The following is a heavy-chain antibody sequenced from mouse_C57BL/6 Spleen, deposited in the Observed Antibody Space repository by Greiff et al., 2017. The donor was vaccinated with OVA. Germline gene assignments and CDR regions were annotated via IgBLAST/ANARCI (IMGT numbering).Heavy chain of an antibody. V-gene: IGHV1-69*01. Sequence: VQLQQPGAELVMPGASVKLSCKASGYTFTSYWMHWVKQRPGQGLEWIGEIDPSDSYTNYNQKFKGKSTLTVDKSSSTAYMQLSSLTSEDSAVYYCARSLGRRYFDVWGTGTTVTVSS. CDR2: IDPSDSYT. CDR1: GYTFTSYW. CDR3: ARSLGRRYFDV. D-gene: IGHD4-1*01. J-gene: IGHJ1*03.